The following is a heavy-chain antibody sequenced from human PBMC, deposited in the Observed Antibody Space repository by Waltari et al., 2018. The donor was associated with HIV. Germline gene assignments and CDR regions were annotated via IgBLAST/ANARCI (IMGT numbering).Heavy chain of an antibody. CDR2: ISWDSGSI. V-gene: IGHV3-9*01. J-gene: IGHJ6*02. Sequence: EVQLVESGGGLVQPGGSLRLSCAASGFSVDDFAMHWVRQAPGKGLEWVSGISWDSGSIVYADSVRGRFTISRDDASLYLQMTSLRAEDTALYYCAKGTQTVAVVYGMDVWGHGTTVTVSS. CDR1: GFSVDDFA. CDR3: AKGTQTVAVVYGMDV. D-gene: IGHD6-19*01.